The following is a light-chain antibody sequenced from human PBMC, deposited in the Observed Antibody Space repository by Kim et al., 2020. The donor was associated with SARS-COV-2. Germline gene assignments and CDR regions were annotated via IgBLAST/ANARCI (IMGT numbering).Light chain of an antibody. V-gene: IGLV1-44*01. Sequence: QSVLIQPPSASGTPGQRVTISCSGSSSNIGSNPVSWHQQFPGAAPKLLIYSNVQRPSGVPDRFSGSKSGFSASLAINGLQSEDEADYFCASWDDSLDGHWVFGGGTKVTVL. CDR2: SNV. J-gene: IGLJ3*02. CDR1: SSNIGSNP. CDR3: ASWDDSLDGHWV.